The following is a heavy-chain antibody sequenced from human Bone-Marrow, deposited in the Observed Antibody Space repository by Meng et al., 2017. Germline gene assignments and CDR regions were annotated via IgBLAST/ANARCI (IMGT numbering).Heavy chain of an antibody. D-gene: IGHD3-22*01. CDR3: ARRWLLVWGGYDY. J-gene: IGHJ4*02. CDR1: GYTFPDYW. V-gene: IGHV1-2*06. CDR2: INPKSGDT. Sequence: ASVKVSCKASGYTFPDYWLHWVRRAPGQGLEWMGRINPKSGDTHYAQRFQGRVTMTGDTSISTAYMELSGLRSEDTAVYYCARRWLLVWGGYDYWGQGTLVTVSS.